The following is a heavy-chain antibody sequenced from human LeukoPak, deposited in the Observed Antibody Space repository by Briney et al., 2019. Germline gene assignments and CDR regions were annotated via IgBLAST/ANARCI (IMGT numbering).Heavy chain of an antibody. CDR2: IYTSGST. D-gene: IGHD5-12*01. Sequence: PSETLSLTCAVSGGAISSYHWSWFRQPAGKGLEWIGRIYTSGSTSYNPSLKSRVTMSVDTSKNQFSLKLSSVTAADMAVYYCARVAAGGYDYSDYWGQGTLVTVSS. J-gene: IGHJ4*02. CDR3: ARVAAGGYDYSDY. CDR1: GGAISSYH. V-gene: IGHV4-4*07.